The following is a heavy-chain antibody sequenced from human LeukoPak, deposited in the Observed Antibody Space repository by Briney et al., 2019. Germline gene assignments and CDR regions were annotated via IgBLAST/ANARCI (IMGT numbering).Heavy chain of an antibody. J-gene: IGHJ3*02. Sequence: GGSLRLSCAASGFTFSSYDMHWVRQATGKGLEWVSAIGTAGDTYYPGSVKGRFTISRENAKNSLYLQMNSLRAGDTAVYYCARESTGTSDPGAFDIWGQGTMVTVSS. D-gene: IGHD1-1*01. V-gene: IGHV3-13*01. CDR1: GFTFSSYD. CDR2: IGTAGDT. CDR3: ARESTGTSDPGAFDI.